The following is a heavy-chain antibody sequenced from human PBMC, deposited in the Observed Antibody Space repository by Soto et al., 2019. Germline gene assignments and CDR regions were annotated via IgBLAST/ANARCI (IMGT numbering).Heavy chain of an antibody. V-gene: IGHV5-51*01. Sequence: XXSLKISCKGSGYSFTSEWIVWVRQMPGKGLEWMGIIYPGDSDTRYSPSFQGQVTISADKSISTAYLQWTSLKASDTAMYYCARHLGGYFDYWGQGTLVTVSS. CDR1: GYSFTSEW. CDR3: ARHLGGYFDY. CDR2: IYPGDSDT. J-gene: IGHJ4*02. D-gene: IGHD1-26*01.